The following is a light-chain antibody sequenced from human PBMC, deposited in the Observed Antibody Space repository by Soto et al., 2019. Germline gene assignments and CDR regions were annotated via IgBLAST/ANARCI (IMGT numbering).Light chain of an antibody. J-gene: IGKJ3*01. CDR3: HHYSHSPFT. CDR1: QSVSGSY. V-gene: IGKV3-20*01. Sequence: EIVLTQSPGTLSLSPVERATLSCRASQSVSGSYLAWHQQKPGQAPRLLIYGASSRANCIPDRFSGSGSGTDFTLTISSLEPEDFAVYYCHHYSHSPFTFGPGTKVDIK. CDR2: GAS.